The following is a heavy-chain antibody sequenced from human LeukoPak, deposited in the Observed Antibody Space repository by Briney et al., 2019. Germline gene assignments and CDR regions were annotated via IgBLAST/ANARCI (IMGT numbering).Heavy chain of an antibody. J-gene: IGHJ4*02. CDR2: IYYSGST. V-gene: IGHV4-31*03. CDR3: ARVTDYYDSSGIDY. D-gene: IGHD3-22*01. Sequence: PSETLSLTCTVSGGSISSGGYYWSWIRQHPGKGLEWIGYIYYSGSTYYNPSLKSRVTISVDTSKNQFSLKLSSVTAADTAVYYCARVTDYYDSSGIDYWGQGTLVTVSS. CDR1: GGSISSGGYY.